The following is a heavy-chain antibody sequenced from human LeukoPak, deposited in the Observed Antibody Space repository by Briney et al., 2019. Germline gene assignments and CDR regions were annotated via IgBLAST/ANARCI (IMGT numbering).Heavy chain of an antibody. CDR2: ISGSGGST. CDR1: GFTFSSYA. J-gene: IGHJ4*02. V-gene: IGHV3-23*01. D-gene: IGHD3-9*01. Sequence: QAGGSLRLSCAASGFTFSSYAMSWVRQAPGKGLEWVSAISGSGGSTYYADSVKGRFTISRDNSKNTLYLQMNSLRAEDTAVYYCAKDLRVGDILTGYQISLLAYWGQGTLVTVSS. CDR3: AKDLRVGDILTGYQISLLAY.